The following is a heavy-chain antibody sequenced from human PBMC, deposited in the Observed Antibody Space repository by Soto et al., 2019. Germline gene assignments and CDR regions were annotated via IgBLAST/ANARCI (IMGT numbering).Heavy chain of an antibody. CDR3: ARDGPLGVARRGKAQYYFDY. CDR1: GFTFSSYG. D-gene: IGHD2-15*01. V-gene: IGHV3-33*01. J-gene: IGHJ4*02. Sequence: GGSLRLSCAASGFTFSSYGMHWVRQAPGKGLEWVAVIWYDGSNKYYADSVKGRFTISRDNSKNTLYLQMNSLRAEDTAVYYCARDGPLGVARRGKAQYYFDYWGQGTMVNVS. CDR2: IWYDGSNK.